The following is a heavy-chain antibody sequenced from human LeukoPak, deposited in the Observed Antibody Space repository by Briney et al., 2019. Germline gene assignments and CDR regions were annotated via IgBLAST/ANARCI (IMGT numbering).Heavy chain of an antibody. CDR2: IYNYGET. CDR1: GFSVSSNY. D-gene: IGHD3-16*02. CDR3: ARSSLHLGELSLYDY. Sequence: PGGSLRLSCAASGFSVSSNYMSWVRQAPGKGLEWVSVIYNYGETCYTDSVKGRFTISRDNSKNTLYLQMNSLRAEDTAVYYCARSSLHLGELSLYDYWGQGTLVTVSS. V-gene: IGHV3-53*01. J-gene: IGHJ4*02.